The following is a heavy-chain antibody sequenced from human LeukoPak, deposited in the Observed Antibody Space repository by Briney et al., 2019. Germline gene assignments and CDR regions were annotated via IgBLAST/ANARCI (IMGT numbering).Heavy chain of an antibody. CDR2: IYSGGST. CDR1: GFTVSSNY. D-gene: IGHD3-10*01. CDR3: ARLWFGELLFDY. V-gene: IGHV3-53*01. J-gene: IGHJ4*02. Sequence: GGSLRLSCAASGFTVSSNYMSWVRQAPGKGLEWVSVIYSGGSTYYADSVKGRFTTSRDNSKNTLYLQMNSLRAEDTAVYYCARLWFGELLFDYWGQGTLVTVSS.